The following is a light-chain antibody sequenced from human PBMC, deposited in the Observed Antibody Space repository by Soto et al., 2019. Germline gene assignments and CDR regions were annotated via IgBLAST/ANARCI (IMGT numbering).Light chain of an antibody. J-gene: IGKJ4*01. CDR2: GAS. V-gene: IGKV3-15*01. Sequence: EIVMTQSPATLSVSPGEGATLSCRASQNVNTNLAWYEQKPGQAPRLLISGASTRATGVPARFSASGSGTNSTLTITRLQSENSEVYYCQQYIAWPLPSGGGTKVDIK. CDR3: QQYIAWPLP. CDR1: QNVNTN.